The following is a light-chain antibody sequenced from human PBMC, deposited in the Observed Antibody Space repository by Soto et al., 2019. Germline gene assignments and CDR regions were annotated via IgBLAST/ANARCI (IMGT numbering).Light chain of an antibody. Sequence: EIVLTQSPATLSLSPGERATLSCRASQSVSSYLAWYQQKPGQAPRLLIYDASSRATGIPARFSGSGSGTDFTLTISSLEPEDFAVYYWQQRSNWPPTFGPGTKVDIK. CDR3: QQRSNWPPT. J-gene: IGKJ3*01. V-gene: IGKV3-11*01. CDR1: QSVSSY. CDR2: DAS.